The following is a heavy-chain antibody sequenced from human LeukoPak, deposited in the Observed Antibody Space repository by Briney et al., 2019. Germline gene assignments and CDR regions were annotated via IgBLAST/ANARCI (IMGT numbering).Heavy chain of an antibody. CDR1: GFTFSSYE. D-gene: IGHD1-26*01. CDR2: ISSGGSPI. V-gene: IGHV3-48*03. J-gene: IGHJ6*02. CDR3: AREDGGSGSYYYYYGMDV. Sequence: GGSLRLSCAASGFTFSSYEMNWVRQAPGKGLEWISYISSGGSPIYYADSVKGRFTISRDNAKNSLYLQMNSLRAEDTAVYYCAREDGGSGSYYYYYGMDVWGQGTTATVSS.